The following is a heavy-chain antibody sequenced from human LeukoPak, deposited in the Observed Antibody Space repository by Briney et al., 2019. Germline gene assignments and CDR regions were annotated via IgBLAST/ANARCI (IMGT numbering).Heavy chain of an antibody. V-gene: IGHV4-4*07. J-gene: IGHJ6*04. CDR2: IYNSGTT. CDR3: ARGPPYAPGVLDV. Sequence: SETLSLTCTVSGGSISSYYWSWIRQPAGKALEWIGRIYNSGTTNYNPSLKSRVTILVDTSKNLFSLKLPSVTAADTAVYFCARGPPYAPGVLDVWGKGTTVTISS. CDR1: GGSISSYY. D-gene: IGHD7-27*01.